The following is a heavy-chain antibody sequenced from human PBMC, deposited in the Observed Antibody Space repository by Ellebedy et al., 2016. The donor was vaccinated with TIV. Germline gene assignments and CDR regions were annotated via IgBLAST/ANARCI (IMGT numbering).Heavy chain of an antibody. CDR3: VRFPRGAPFVDYLYYMDV. J-gene: IGHJ6*03. CDR2: IDSSGGDT. D-gene: IGHD2-21*01. CDR1: GFSFSPQW. V-gene: IGHV3-21*01. Sequence: GESLKISCAASGFSFSPQWMSWVRQAPGKGLEWVSSIDSSGGDTHYADSVKGRFTISRDNARNSLYLQMNSLRVEDTAVYYCVRFPRGAPFVDYLYYMDVWGKGTTVIVSS.